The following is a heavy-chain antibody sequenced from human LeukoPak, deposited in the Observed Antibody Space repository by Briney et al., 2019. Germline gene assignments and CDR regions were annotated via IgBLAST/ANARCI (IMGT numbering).Heavy chain of an antibody. V-gene: IGHV3-7*01. J-gene: IGHJ4*02. CDR1: GFTFSNYW. Sequence: GGSLRLSCAASGFTFSNYWMTWVRQAPGKGLEWVANIKQDESEKYYVDSVKGRFTVSRNNSKNSVYLQMNSLRAEDTAMYYCATPVGGVWSFDYWGQGTLVTVSS. CDR3: ATPVGGVWSFDY. D-gene: IGHD2-15*01. CDR2: IKQDESEK.